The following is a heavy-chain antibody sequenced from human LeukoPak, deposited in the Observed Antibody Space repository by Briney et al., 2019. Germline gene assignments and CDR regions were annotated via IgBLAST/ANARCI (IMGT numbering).Heavy chain of an antibody. J-gene: IGHJ6*03. CDR1: GFTFSSYA. CDR3: GRDYYTSTWGGDYYYMDV. Sequence: PGGSLRLSCAASGFTFSSYAMSWVREAPGKGLEWASTISGSGGSGSGGSTYYADSVKGRFTISRDNSKNTLYLQMNSLRAEDTAVYYCGRDYYTSTWGGDYYYMDVWGKGTTVTVSS. V-gene: IGHV3-23*01. D-gene: IGHD6-13*01. CDR2: ISGSGGSGSGGST.